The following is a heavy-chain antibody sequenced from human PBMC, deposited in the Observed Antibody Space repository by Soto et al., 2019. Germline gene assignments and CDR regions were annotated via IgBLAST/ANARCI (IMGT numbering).Heavy chain of an antibody. J-gene: IGHJ3*02. V-gene: IGHV1-3*01. D-gene: IGHD3-16*01. CDR1: GYTFTSYA. CDR3: ARAPYDYVWGSYAFDI. CDR2: INAGNGNT. Sequence: ASVKVSCKASGYTFTSYAMHWVRQAPGQRLEWMGWINAGNGNTKYSQKFQGRVTITRDTSASTAYMELSSLRSKDTAVYYCARAPYDYVWGSYAFDIWGQGTMVTVSS.